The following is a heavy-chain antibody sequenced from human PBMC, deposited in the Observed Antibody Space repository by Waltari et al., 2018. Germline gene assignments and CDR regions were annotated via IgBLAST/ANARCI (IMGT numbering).Heavy chain of an antibody. V-gene: IGHV4-31*03. Sequence: QVQLQESGPGLVKPSQTLSLTCTVPVGSISSGGYYWSWNRQHPGKGLEWIGYIYYSGSTYYNPSLKSRVTISVDTSKNQFSLKLSSVTAADTAVYYCAAEGDTANFDYWGQGTLVTVSS. CDR2: IYYSGST. J-gene: IGHJ4*02. CDR3: AAEGDTANFDY. CDR1: VGSISSGGYY. D-gene: IGHD5-18*01.